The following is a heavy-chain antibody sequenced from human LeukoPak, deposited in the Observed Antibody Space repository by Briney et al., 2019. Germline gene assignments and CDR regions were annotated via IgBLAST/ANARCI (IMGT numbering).Heavy chain of an antibody. CDR2: IKSKTDGGTT. Sequence: GGSLRLSCAASGFTFSNAWMSWVRQAPGKGLEWVGRIKSKTDGGTTDYAAPVKGRFTISRDDSKNTLYLQMNSLKTEDTAVYYCTTDPRLYYYYMDVWGKGTTVTVSS. CDR1: GFTFSNAW. J-gene: IGHJ6*03. V-gene: IGHV3-15*01. CDR3: TTDPRLYYYYMDV.